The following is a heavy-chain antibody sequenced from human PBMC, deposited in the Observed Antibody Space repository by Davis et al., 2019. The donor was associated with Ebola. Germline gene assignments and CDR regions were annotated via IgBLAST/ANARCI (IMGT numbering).Heavy chain of an antibody. CDR3: ARAVPATQNLDY. J-gene: IGHJ4*02. Sequence: AASVKVSCKASGYTFTAYYMHWVRRAPGQGLEWMGWINPNSGGTNNAQKFQGRVTMTRGTSISTAYMELNSLTSDDTAVYYCARAVPATQNLDYWSPGTLVTVSS. D-gene: IGHD2-15*01. V-gene: IGHV1-2*02. CDR2: INPNSGGT. CDR1: GYTFTAYY.